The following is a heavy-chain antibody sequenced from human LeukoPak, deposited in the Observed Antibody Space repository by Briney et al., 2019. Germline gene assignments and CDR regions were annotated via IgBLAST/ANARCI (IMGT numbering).Heavy chain of an antibody. CDR2: INPNSGGT. V-gene: IGHV1-2*02. D-gene: IGHD3-22*01. J-gene: IGHJ5*02. Sequence: ASVTVSCKASGYTFTGYYMHWVRQAPGQGLEWMGWINPNSGGTNYAQKFQGRVTMTRDTSISTAYMELSRLRSDDTAVYYCARETFYYDSSGYHWWFDPWGQGTLVTVSS. CDR3: ARETFYYDSSGYHWWFDP. CDR1: GYTFTGYY.